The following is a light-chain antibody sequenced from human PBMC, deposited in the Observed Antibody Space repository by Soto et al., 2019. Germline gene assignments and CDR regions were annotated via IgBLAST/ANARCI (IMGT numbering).Light chain of an antibody. V-gene: IGKV3-20*01. CDR1: QSVSNNY. Sequence: EGVLTQSPGTLSLSPGERATLSCRASQSVSNNYFAWYQQKPGQAPRLLIFGSSDRATGTPDRFSGSGSGTDFTLTISRLEPEDFAVYYCQQYGSSPPYTFGQGTKLEIK. CDR2: GSS. J-gene: IGKJ2*01. CDR3: QQYGSSPPYT.